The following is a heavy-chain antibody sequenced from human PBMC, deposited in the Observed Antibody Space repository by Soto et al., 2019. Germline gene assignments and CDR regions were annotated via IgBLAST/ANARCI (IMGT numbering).Heavy chain of an antibody. J-gene: IGHJ4*02. D-gene: IGHD3-22*01. V-gene: IGHV4-39*01. CDR1: GGSISSSSYY. Sequence: SETLSLTCTVSGGSISSSSYYWGWIRQPPGKGLEWIGSIYYSGSTYYNPSLKSRVTISVDTSKNQFSLKLSSVTAADTAVYYCARHNLETMTYFDYWGQGTLVTVSS. CDR2: IYYSGST. CDR3: ARHNLETMTYFDY.